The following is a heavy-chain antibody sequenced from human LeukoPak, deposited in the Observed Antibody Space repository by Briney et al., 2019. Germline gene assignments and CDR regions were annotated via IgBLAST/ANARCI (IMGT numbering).Heavy chain of an antibody. D-gene: IGHD4-17*01. Sequence: SETLSLTCTVSGGSISTSYYYWGWIRQPPGKGLEWIGNIHNSESTYYNPSLKSRVTISVDTSKNQFSLKLSSVTAADTAVYYCAKELTTVTTFGIPDYWGQGTLVTVSS. CDR2: IHNSEST. J-gene: IGHJ4*02. CDR3: AKELTTVTTFGIPDY. V-gene: IGHV4-39*07. CDR1: GGSISTSYYY.